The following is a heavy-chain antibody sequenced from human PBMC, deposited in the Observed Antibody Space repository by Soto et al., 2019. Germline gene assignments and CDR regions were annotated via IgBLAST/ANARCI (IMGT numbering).Heavy chain of an antibody. J-gene: IGHJ5*02. CDR2: LIPYNGDR. D-gene: IGHD5-12*01. CDR1: GYTFTSYG. CDR3: VRDASSGYRGWWDP. V-gene: IGHV1-18*01. Sequence: ASVKVSCKASGYTFTSYGISWVRQAPGQGLEWMGLLIPYNGDRIYAQKFQGIVILTTDTATNTAYMELGSLRSDDTAVYYCVRDASSGYRGWWDPWGQGTLVTVSS.